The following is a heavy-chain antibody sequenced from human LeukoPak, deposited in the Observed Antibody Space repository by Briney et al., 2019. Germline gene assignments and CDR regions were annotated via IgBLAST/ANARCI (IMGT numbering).Heavy chain of an antibody. D-gene: IGHD3-22*01. Sequence: GESLKISSKGSGYSFPSYWIAWVRQMPGKGLEWMGIMYPGDSDTRYSPSFQGQVTISADKSISTAYLQWSSLKASDTAMYYCARGVNYNDRSGYDYWGQGTLVTVSS. J-gene: IGHJ4*02. CDR2: MYPGDSDT. CDR1: GYSFPSYW. CDR3: ARGVNYNDRSGYDY. V-gene: IGHV5-51*01.